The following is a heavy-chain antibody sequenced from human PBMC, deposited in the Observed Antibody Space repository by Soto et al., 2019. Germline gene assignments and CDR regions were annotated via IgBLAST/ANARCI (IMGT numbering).Heavy chain of an antibody. J-gene: IGHJ4*02. Sequence: GGSLRLSCAASGFTFSSYAMSWVRQAPGKGLEWVSAISGSGGSTYYADSMKGRFTISRDNSKNTLYLQMNSLRAEDTAVYYCAKGSFTIFGVVQYYFDYWGQGTLVTVSS. CDR3: AKGSFTIFGVVQYYFDY. CDR1: GFTFSSYA. V-gene: IGHV3-23*01. D-gene: IGHD3-3*01. CDR2: ISGSGGST.